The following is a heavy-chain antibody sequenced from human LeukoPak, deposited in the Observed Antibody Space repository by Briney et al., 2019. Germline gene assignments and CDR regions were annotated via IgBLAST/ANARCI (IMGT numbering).Heavy chain of an antibody. J-gene: IGHJ2*01. Sequence: NPSETLSLTCTVSGGSITTSSYYWGWIRQPPGKGPEWIGIIYYSGSTYYNPSLKGRVTISVDTSKNQFSLKLSSVTAADTAVYYCARAFRARYFDLWGRGTLVTVSS. CDR2: IYYSGST. V-gene: IGHV4-39*01. CDR1: GGSITTSSYY. CDR3: ARAFRARYFDL. D-gene: IGHD2/OR15-2a*01.